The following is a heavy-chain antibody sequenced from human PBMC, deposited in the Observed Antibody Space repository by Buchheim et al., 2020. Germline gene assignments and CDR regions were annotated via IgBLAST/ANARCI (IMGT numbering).Heavy chain of an antibody. CDR2: IYYSGST. CDR3: ARSNYYDSSGYYAKYYYYYGMDV. J-gene: IGHJ6*02. Sequence: QVQLQESGPGLVKPSQTLSLTCTVSGGSISSGGYYWSWIRQHPGKGLEWIGYIYYSGSTYYNPSLKSRVTISVDTSKNQFSLKLGSVTAADTAVYYCARSNYYDSSGYYAKYYYYYGMDVWGQGTT. D-gene: IGHD3-22*01. CDR1: GGSISSGGYY. V-gene: IGHV4-31*03.